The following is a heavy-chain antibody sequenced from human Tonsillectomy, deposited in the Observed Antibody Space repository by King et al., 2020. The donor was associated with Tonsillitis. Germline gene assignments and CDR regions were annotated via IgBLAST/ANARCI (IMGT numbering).Heavy chain of an antibody. D-gene: IGHD2-2*01. CDR1: GFTFSSYW. Sequence: VQLVESGGGLVQPGGSLRLSCAASGFTFSSYWMSWVRQAPGKGLEWVANIKQDGSEKYYVDSVKGRFTISRDNAKNSLYLQMNSLRAEDTAVYYCARADIVVVPAAIEYYYYYGMDVWGQGTTVTVSS. V-gene: IGHV3-7*01. J-gene: IGHJ6*02. CDR3: ARADIVVVPAAIEYYYYYGMDV. CDR2: IKQDGSEK.